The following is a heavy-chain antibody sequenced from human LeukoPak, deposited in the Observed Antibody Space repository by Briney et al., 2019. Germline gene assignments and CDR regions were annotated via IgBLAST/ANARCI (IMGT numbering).Heavy chain of an antibody. CDR2: INPNSAT. Sequence: ASVKVSCKASGYTFSGSYMHWVRQAPGQGPEWMGWINPNSATNYAKRFQDRVTMTRDTSISTAYMELTRLRSEDTAVYYCARGKMNGDDLDYWGQGTLVTVSS. D-gene: IGHD4-17*01. J-gene: IGHJ4*02. CDR3: ARGKMNGDDLDY. CDR1: GYTFSGSY. V-gene: IGHV1-2*02.